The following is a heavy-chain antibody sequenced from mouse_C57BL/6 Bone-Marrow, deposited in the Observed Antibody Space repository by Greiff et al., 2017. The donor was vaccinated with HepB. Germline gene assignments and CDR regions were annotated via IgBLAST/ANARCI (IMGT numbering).Heavy chain of an antibody. CDR2: ISSGGSYT. J-gene: IGHJ4*01. Sequence: EVQVVESGGDLVKPGGSLKLSCAASGFNFRSYGMSWVRQTPDKRLEWVATISSGGSYTYYPDSVKGRFTISRDNAKNTLYLQMSSLKCEDTAMDYCARHSNCHYAMDYWGKGTSVTFAS. CDR3: ARHSNCHYAMDY. V-gene: IGHV5-6*01. CDR1: GFNFRSYG.